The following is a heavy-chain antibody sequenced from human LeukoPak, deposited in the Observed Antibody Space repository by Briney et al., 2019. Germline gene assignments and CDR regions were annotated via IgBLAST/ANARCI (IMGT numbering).Heavy chain of an antibody. Sequence: SETLSLTCTVSGGSISSYYWSWIRQPPGKGLEWIGYIYYSGSTNYNPSLKSRVTISVDKSKNQFSLKLSSVTAADTAVYYCAREATMVRGGHDYWGQGTLVTVSS. CDR2: IYYSGST. D-gene: IGHD3-10*01. V-gene: IGHV4-59*12. CDR1: GGSISSYY. CDR3: AREATMVRGGHDY. J-gene: IGHJ4*02.